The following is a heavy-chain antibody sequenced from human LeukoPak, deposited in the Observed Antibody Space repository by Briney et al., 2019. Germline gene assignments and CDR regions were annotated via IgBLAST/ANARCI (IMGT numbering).Heavy chain of an antibody. Sequence: ASVKVSCKASGYTFTSYAMHWVRQAPGHRLEWMGWSNAGNGNTKYSQEFQGRVTITRDTSASTAYMELSSLRSEDMAVYYCARDGGESAVAGTHYYYGMDIWGQGTTVTVSS. CDR1: GYTFTSYA. V-gene: IGHV1-3*02. CDR3: ARDGGESAVAGTHYYYGMDI. CDR2: SNAGNGNT. J-gene: IGHJ6*02. D-gene: IGHD6-19*01.